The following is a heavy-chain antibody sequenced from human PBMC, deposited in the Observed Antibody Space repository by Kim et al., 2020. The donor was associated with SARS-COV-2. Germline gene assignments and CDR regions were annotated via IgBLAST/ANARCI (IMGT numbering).Heavy chain of an antibody. V-gene: IGHV3-30*18. J-gene: IGHJ3*01. CDR3: SKTRGFFHPAVRQQTF. D-gene: IGHD6-6*01. Sequence: GGSLRLSCAASGFSFNNYDMHWVRQAPGKGLEWVAHVSYDGSLKYYADSLKGRFTVSKDSSKKKLFLNMSSLGTEDPAYYYCSKTRGFFHPAVRQQTF. CDR1: GFSFNNYD. CDR2: VSYDGSLK.